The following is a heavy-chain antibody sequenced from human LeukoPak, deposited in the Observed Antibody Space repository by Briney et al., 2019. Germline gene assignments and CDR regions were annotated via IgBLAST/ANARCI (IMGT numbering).Heavy chain of an antibody. D-gene: IGHD3-10*01. CDR1: GYSISSGYY. V-gene: IGHV4-38-2*02. J-gene: IGHJ5*02. CDR3: ARELRNRGVNHFYWFDP. Sequence: PSETLSLTCTVSGYSISSGYYWSWIRQPPGKGLEWIGEINHSGSTNYNPSLKSRVTISVDTSKNQFSLKLSSVTAADTAVYYCARELRNRGVNHFYWFDPWGQGTLVTVSS. CDR2: INHSGST.